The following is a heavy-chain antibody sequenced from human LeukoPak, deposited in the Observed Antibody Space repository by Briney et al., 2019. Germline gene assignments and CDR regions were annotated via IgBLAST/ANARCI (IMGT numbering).Heavy chain of an antibody. CDR1: GFTFSSYA. CDR2: ISGSGGST. V-gene: IGHV3-23*01. CDR3: AKDVGKWESLHFFDY. Sequence: GGSLRLSCAASGFTFSSYAMSWVRQAPGKGLEWVSAISGSGGSTYYADSVTGRSTISRDNSRNTLYLQMNSLRGDDTAVYYCAKDVGKWESLHFFDYWGQGTLVTVSS. J-gene: IGHJ4*02. D-gene: IGHD1-26*01.